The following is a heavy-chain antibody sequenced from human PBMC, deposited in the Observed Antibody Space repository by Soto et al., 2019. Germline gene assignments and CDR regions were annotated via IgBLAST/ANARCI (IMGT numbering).Heavy chain of an antibody. CDR3: ARVSSSRYHFDY. Sequence: ASVKVSCKTSGYTFISSGISWVRQAPGQGPEWMGWISGYNGNTKYAPKLQGRVTMTTDTSTSTVYMDLRSLRSDDTAVYYCARVSSSRYHFDYWGQGTLVTVSS. J-gene: IGHJ4*02. V-gene: IGHV1-18*01. CDR2: ISGYNGNT. CDR1: GYTFISSG. D-gene: IGHD6-6*01.